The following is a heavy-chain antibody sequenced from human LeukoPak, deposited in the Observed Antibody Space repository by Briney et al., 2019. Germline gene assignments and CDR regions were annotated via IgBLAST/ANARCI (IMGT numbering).Heavy chain of an antibody. CDR1: GYTFTGYY. Sequence: ASVKVSCKASGYTFTGYYMHWVRQAPGQGLEWMGWINPNSGGTNYAQKFQGRVTMTRDTSIGTAYMELSRLRSDDTAVYYCAREVRDYCSSTSCYLPYYYYMDVWGKGTTVTVSS. J-gene: IGHJ6*03. V-gene: IGHV1-2*02. CDR2: INPNSGGT. D-gene: IGHD2-2*01. CDR3: AREVRDYCSSTSCYLPYYYYMDV.